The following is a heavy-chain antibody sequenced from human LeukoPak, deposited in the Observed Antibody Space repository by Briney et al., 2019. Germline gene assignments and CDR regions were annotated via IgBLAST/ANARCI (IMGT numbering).Heavy chain of an antibody. Sequence: GGSLRLSCAASGFTFSSYWMGWVRQAPGKGLEWVANIKQDGSEKYYVDSMKGRFTISRDNAKNSLYLQMNSLRVEDTAVYYCGRGFALVPAGIPDYWGQGILVTVSS. CDR3: GRGFALVPAGIPDY. V-gene: IGHV3-7*01. CDR2: IKQDGSEK. J-gene: IGHJ4*02. D-gene: IGHD2-2*01. CDR1: GFTFSSYW.